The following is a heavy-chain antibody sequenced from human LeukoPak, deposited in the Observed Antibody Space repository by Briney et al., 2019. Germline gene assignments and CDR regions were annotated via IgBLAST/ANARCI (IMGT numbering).Heavy chain of an antibody. CDR3: ARDPGGRDHYYGMDV. D-gene: IGHD1-26*01. CDR1: GYTFTSYG. V-gene: IGHV1-18*01. CDR2: ISAYNGNT. J-gene: IGHJ6*02. Sequence: GASVKVSCKASGYTFTSYGISWVRQAPGQGLEWMGWISAYNGNTNYAQKLQGRVTMTTDTSTSTAYMELRSLRSDDTAVYYCARDPGGRDHYYGMDVWGQGTTVTVSS.